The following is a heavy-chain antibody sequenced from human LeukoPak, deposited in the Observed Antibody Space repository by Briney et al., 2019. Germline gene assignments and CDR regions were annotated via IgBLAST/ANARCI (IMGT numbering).Heavy chain of an antibody. J-gene: IGHJ2*01. Sequence: SETLSLTCTVSGGSVSSGSYYWSWIRQPPGKGLEWIGYIYYSGSTNYNPSLKSRVTISVDTSKNQFSLKLSSVTAADTAVYYCARGVGSGLVNWYFDLWGRGTRVTVSS. V-gene: IGHV4-61*01. CDR1: GGSVSSGSYY. CDR3: ARGVGSGLVNWYFDL. D-gene: IGHD6-19*01. CDR2: IYYSGST.